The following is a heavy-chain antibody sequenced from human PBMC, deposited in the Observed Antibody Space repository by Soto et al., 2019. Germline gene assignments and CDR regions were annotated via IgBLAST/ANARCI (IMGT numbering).Heavy chain of an antibody. J-gene: IGHJ4*02. CDR2: TSYDGSNN. CDR3: ARWGTTGGLDV. V-gene: IGHV3-33*05. CDR1: GFTFRSYV. Sequence: QVQLVASGGGVVQPGTSLRLSCVGSGFTFRSYVIHWVRQAPGKGLEWVALTSYDGSNNFYGDSVKGRFPISRDNSRNTVELQMDSSKLEDTALYYCARWGTTGGLDVWGQGTLVSVSS. D-gene: IGHD3-16*01.